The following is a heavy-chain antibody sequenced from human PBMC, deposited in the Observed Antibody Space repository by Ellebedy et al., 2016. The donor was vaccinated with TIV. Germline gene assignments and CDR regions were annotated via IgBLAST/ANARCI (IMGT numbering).Heavy chain of an antibody. CDR1: GFTFSSYA. Sequence: GGSLRLSXAASGFTFSSYAMHWVHQAPGKGLEWVAVISYDGSNKYYADSVKGRFTISRDNSKNTLYLQMNSLRAEDTAVYYCARESGSDSGGYYVNYYYGMDVWGQGTTVTVSS. J-gene: IGHJ6*02. CDR2: ISYDGSNK. CDR3: ARESGSDSGGYYVNYYYGMDV. D-gene: IGHD3-22*01. V-gene: IGHV3-30-3*01.